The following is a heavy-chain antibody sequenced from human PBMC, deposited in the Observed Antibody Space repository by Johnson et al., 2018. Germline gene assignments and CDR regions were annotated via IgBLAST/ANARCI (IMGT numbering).Heavy chain of an antibody. CDR1: GFTFSDYY. D-gene: IGHD4-17*01. J-gene: IGHJ2*01. V-gene: IGHV3-11*01. CDR3: SRRLFTVTTSNWYFDL. Sequence: QVQLVQSGGGLVKPGGSLRLSCVASGFTFSDYYMSWVRQAPGKGLEWVSYISRGGSSISYADSVKGRVLISRDSAKNSLYLQMNSLSAEDPAVYYCSRRLFTVTTSNWYFDLWGRGTLVTVSS. CDR2: ISRGGSSI.